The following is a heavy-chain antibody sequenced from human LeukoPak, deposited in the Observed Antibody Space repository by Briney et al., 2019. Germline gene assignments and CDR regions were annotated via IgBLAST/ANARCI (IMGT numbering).Heavy chain of an antibody. V-gene: IGHV3-23*01. Sequence: GGSLRLSCAASAFTFSNYPMSWVRQAPGKGLEWVSTISGSGSSTYYTDSVKGRFTISRDNSKNTLYLQMNSLRAEDTAVYYCAKGSGYNSGYYNYWGQGTLVTVSS. J-gene: IGHJ4*02. CDR1: AFTFSNYP. CDR3: AKGSGYNSGYYNY. CDR2: ISGSGSST. D-gene: IGHD6-19*01.